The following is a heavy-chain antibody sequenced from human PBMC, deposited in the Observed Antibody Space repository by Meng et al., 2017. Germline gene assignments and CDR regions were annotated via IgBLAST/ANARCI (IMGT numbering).Heavy chain of an antibody. D-gene: IGHD3-10*01. J-gene: IGHJ4*02. CDR3: AHSVRYYYHGRGFDY. CDR2: VYWDDDK. Sequence: QSALKAVEPTLVGPAPTLTLTCPFPGCSLRTRGVGGSWIRQPPGQALEWLGLVYWDDDKRYSPSLKSRLIITKDTFENQAVLTMTNLDPVDTATYYCAHSVRYYYHGRGFDYWGQGTLVTVSS. V-gene: IGHV2-5*02. CDR1: GCSLRTRGVG.